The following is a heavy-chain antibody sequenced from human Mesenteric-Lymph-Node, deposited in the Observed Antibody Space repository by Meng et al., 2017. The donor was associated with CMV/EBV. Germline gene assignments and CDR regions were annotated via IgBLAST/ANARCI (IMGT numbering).Heavy chain of an antibody. J-gene: IGHJ4*02. CDR1: GFTFSTYW. V-gene: IGHV3-74*01. D-gene: IGHD1-26*01. CDR3: ARDRGGTYYGGFDY. CDR2: INSDDSNT. Sequence: GESLKISCAASGFTFSTYWMHWVRQAPGKGLVWVSRINSDDSNTDYADSVKGRFTISRDNAKNTLYLQMNSLRAEDTAVYYCARDRGGTYYGGFDYWGQGTLVTVSS.